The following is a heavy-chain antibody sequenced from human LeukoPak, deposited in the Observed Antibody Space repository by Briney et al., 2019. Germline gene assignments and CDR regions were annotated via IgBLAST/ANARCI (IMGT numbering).Heavy chain of an antibody. CDR2: IKEDGSVK. J-gene: IGHJ4*02. V-gene: IGHV3-7*01. Sequence: GGSLRLSCAASGFTFKNNWMAWVRQAPGKGLEWLANIKEDGSVKNYVDSVKGRFTISRDNAKNSLYLQMNSLRAEDTAVYFCKSQDYWGQGTLVTVSS. CDR1: GFTFKNNW. CDR3: KSQDY.